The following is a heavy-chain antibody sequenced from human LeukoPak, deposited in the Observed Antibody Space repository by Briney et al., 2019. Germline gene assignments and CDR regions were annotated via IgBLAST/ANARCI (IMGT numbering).Heavy chain of an antibody. J-gene: IGHJ4*02. CDR2: IYYSGST. D-gene: IGHD2-21*02. V-gene: IGHV4-39*01. CDR1: GGSISSSSYY. CDR3: ARTEGDAEIDY. Sequence: PSETLSLTCTVSGGSISSSSYYWGWIRQPPGKGLEWIGSIYYSGSTYYNPSLKSRVTISVDTSKNQFSLKLSSVTAADTAVYYCARTEGDAEIDYWGQGTLATVSS.